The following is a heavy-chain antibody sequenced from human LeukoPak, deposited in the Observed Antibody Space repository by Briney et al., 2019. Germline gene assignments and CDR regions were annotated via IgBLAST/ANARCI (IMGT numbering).Heavy chain of an antibody. D-gene: IGHD3-10*01. V-gene: IGHV3-74*01. CDR3: VRGLNGAGDY. J-gene: IGHJ4*02. Sequence: GGSLRLSCAASGFTFSSYWMHRVRQAPGKGLVWVSRINEDETTITYADSVKGRFTISRDNAKNTLFLQMSSLRAEDTAVYYCVRGLNGAGDYWGQGTLVTVSS. CDR1: GFTFSSYW. CDR2: INEDETTI.